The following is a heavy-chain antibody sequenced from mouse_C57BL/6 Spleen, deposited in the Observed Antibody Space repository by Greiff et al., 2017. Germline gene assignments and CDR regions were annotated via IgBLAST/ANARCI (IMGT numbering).Heavy chain of an antibody. D-gene: IGHD1-1*01. CDR1: GFNIQNTY. J-gene: IGHJ2*01. CDR3: ARVGFIPSFDY. V-gene: IGHV14-3*01. Sequence: EVKLQESVAELVRPGASVKLSCTASGFNIQNTYMHWVKQRPEQGLEWIGRIDPANGNTKYAPKFQGKATITADTSSNTAYLQLSSLTSEDTAIYYCARVGFIPSFDYWGQGTTLTVSS. CDR2: IDPANGNT.